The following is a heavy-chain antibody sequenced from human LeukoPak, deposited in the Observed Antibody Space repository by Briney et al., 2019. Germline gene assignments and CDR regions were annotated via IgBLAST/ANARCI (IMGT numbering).Heavy chain of an antibody. CDR3: ACANRDLGTDY. J-gene: IGHJ4*02. V-gene: IGHV4-31*03. Sequence: SETLSLTCTVSGGSISSAGYYWSWIRQHPGKGLEWIGYIYFTGTTYYNPSLKSRVTISVDTSKNRFSLKLSSVTAADTAVYYCACANRDLGTDYWGQGTLVTVSS. CDR1: GGSISSAGYY. CDR2: IYFTGTT. D-gene: IGHD3-10*01.